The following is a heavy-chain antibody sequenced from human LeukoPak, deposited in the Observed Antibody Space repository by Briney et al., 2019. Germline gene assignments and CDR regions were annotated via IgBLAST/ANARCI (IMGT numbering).Heavy chain of an antibody. V-gene: IGHV3-21*01. CDR3: ARGDYGDYVDY. CDR1: GINLSSFC. D-gene: IGHD4-17*01. Sequence: GSLKLLCAAFGINLSSFCMNRVRQASGKGLEWVSYISSSSSYIYYADSVKGRFIISRENAKNSLYLQMNSLRAEDTAVYYCARGDYGDYVDYWGQGTLVTVSS. CDR2: ISSSSSYI. J-gene: IGHJ4*02.